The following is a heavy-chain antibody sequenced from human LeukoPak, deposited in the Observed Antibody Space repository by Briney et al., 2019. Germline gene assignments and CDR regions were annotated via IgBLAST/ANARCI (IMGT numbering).Heavy chain of an antibody. Sequence: GGSLRLSCAASGFTFSSYAMSWVRQAPGKGLEWVSAISGSGGSTYYADSVKGRFTISRDNSKNTLYLQMNSLRAEDTAVYYCAKPKLGESKQYYFDYWGQGTLVTVSS. CDR2: ISGSGGST. V-gene: IGHV3-23*01. CDR1: GFTFSSYA. CDR3: AKPKLGESKQYYFDY. D-gene: IGHD3-10*02. J-gene: IGHJ4*02.